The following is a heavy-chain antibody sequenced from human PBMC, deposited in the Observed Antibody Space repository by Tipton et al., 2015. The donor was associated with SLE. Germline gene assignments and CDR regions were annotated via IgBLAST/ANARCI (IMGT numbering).Heavy chain of an antibody. V-gene: IGHV4-34*01. CDR3: ARVANYYGSGSYNNWFDP. CDR2: INHSGST. J-gene: IGHJ5*02. D-gene: IGHD3-10*01. Sequence: TLSLTCAVYGGSFSGYYWSWIRQPPGKGLEWIGEINHSGSTNYNPSLKGRVTISVDTSKNQFSLKLSSVTAADTAVYYCARVANYYGSGSYNNWFDPWGQGTLVTVSS. CDR1: GGSFSGYY.